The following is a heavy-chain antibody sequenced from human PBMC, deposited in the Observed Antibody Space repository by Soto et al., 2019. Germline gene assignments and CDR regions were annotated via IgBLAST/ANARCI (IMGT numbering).Heavy chain of an antibody. J-gene: IGHJ5*02. CDR3: ARRSDFWSVRGFDH. Sequence: NPXETLPLTCTVSGGSIISSSYYWGWIRQPPGKGLEWIGIIYYSGSTYYNPSLKSRVTISVDTSKNQFSLKLSSVTAADTAVYYCARRSDFWSVRGFDHWGQVTLVTVSS. D-gene: IGHD3-3*01. CDR1: GGSIISSSYY. V-gene: IGHV4-39*01. CDR2: IYYSGST.